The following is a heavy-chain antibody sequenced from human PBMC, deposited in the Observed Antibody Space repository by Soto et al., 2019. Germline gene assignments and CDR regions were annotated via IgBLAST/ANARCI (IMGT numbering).Heavy chain of an antibody. CDR3: ASGGSLAPEY. CDR2: IGSSGRTI. J-gene: IGHJ4*02. Sequence: QVQLVESGGGLVKPGESLRLSCAASGFNFSDYYMTWIRQAPGKGVEWDSSIGSSGRTIYYADSVKGRFTISRDNAKKSVILQMSSLSVEDTAVYYCASGGSLAPEYWGQGTLVTVS. V-gene: IGHV3-11*01. D-gene: IGHD3-16*01. CDR1: GFNFSDYY.